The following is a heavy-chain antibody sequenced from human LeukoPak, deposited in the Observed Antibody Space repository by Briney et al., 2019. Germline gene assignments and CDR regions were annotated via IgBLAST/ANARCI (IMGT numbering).Heavy chain of an antibody. CDR1: GFTFSDYN. Sequence: GGSLRLSCAGSGFTFSDYNLSWIRQAPGKGLQWLSHISNSGSTTSYADSVRGRFTVSRDNAKNSLYLQMNSLRADDTAVYYCARGGARYYYDSSGHIKDYNCFDPWGQGTLVTVSS. D-gene: IGHD3-22*01. CDR3: ARGGARYYYDSSGHIKDYNCFDP. J-gene: IGHJ5*02. V-gene: IGHV3-11*01. CDR2: ISNSGSTT.